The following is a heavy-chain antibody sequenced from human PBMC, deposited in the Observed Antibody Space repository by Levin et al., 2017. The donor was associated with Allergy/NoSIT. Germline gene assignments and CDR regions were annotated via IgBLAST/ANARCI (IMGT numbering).Heavy chain of an antibody. D-gene: IGHD3-10*01. J-gene: IGHJ3*02. CDR3: VNLPPYGSGTYDAFDM. Sequence: SGPTLVKHTQTLTLTCTFSGFSLSTTGLGVGWIRQPPGKALEWLALIYWDDDKRYSPALKSRLTITKDTSKKQVVLTMTDMDPVDTATYYGVNLPPYGSGTYDAFDMCGQGTMVTVSS. CDR2: IYWDDDK. CDR1: GFSLSTTGLG. V-gene: IGHV2-5*02.